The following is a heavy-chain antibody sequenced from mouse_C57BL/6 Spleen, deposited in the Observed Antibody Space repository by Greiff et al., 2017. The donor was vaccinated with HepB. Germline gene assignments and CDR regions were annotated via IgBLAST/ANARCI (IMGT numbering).Heavy chain of an antibody. CDR1: GFTFSDDG. V-gene: IGHV5-17*01. Sequence: EVQRVESGGGLVKPGGSLTLSCAASGFTFSDDGMHWVRQAPEKGLEWVAYISSGSSTIYYADTVKGRFSISRDHAKNTLFLQMTSLRSEDTAMYYCARDYGSSWGYAMDYWGQGTSVTVSS. CDR3: ARDYGSSWGYAMDY. CDR2: ISSGSSTI. D-gene: IGHD1-1*01. J-gene: IGHJ4*01.